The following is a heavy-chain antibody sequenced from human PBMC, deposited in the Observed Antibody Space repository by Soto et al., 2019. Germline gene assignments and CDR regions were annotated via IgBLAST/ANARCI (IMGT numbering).Heavy chain of an antibody. CDR2: IYYSGST. V-gene: IGHV4-59*01. J-gene: IGHJ4*02. Sequence: PSETLSLTCTVSGGSISSYYWSWIRQPPGKGLEWIGYIYYSGSTNYNPSLKSRVTISVDTSKNQFSLKLSSVTAADTAVYYCAREGPDSSGYYPFDYWGQGTLVTVSS. CDR1: GGSISSYY. CDR3: AREGPDSSGYYPFDY. D-gene: IGHD3-22*01.